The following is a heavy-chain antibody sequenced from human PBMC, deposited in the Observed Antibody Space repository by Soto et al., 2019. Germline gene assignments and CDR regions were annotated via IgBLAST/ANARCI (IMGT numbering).Heavy chain of an antibody. V-gene: IGHV4-31*03. CDR2: IYYSGST. CDR3: AREGGYSYGLAIDY. CDR1: GGSISSGGYY. Sequence: QVQLQESGPGLVKPSQTLSLTCTVSGGSISSGGYYWSWIRQHPGKGLEWIGYIYYSGSTYYNPALTSRVTISVDTSKNQFSLKLSSVTAADTAVYYCAREGGYSYGLAIDYWGQGTLVTVSS. J-gene: IGHJ4*02. D-gene: IGHD5-18*01.